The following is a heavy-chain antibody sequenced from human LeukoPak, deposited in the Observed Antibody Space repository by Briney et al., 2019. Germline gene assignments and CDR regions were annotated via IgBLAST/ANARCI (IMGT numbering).Heavy chain of an antibody. CDR3: TREVVGTTIKNFDS. V-gene: IGHV1-46*01. J-gene: IGHJ4*02. D-gene: IGHD4-11*01. CDR1: GYTFTSYY. CDR2: INPSGGST. Sequence: ASVKVSCKASGYTFTSYYMHWVRQAPGQGLEWMGTINPSGGSTSYAQKLQGRVTMTRDTATSTVYMELSSLGSEDTAVYYCTREVVGTTIKNFDSWGQGTLVTVSP.